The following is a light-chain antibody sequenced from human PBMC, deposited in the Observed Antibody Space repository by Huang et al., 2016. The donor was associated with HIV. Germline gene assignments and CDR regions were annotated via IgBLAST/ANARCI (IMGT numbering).Light chain of an antibody. CDR1: QSVSSY. CDR3: QQRSNWPGT. Sequence: EIVLTQSPATLSLSPGERATLSCRASQSVSSYLAWYQQKPGQAPRLRIYDAANRATGIPARFSGSGSGTDFTLTINSLEPEDFVVYYCQQRSNWPGTFGQGTKVEIK. J-gene: IGKJ1*01. CDR2: DAA. V-gene: IGKV3-11*01.